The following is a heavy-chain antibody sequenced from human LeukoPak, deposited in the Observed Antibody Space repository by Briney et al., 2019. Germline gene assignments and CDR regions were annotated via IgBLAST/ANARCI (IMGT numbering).Heavy chain of an antibody. Sequence: GSSVKVSCKAFGVTFSSYAINWVRQAPGQGLEWMGGIIPIFGTANYAQRFQGRVTITADESTSTAYMELNSLRSEDTAVYYCAKDFSETSSLDYYDSSGYSGFGDWGQGTLVTVSS. CDR1: GVTFSSYA. CDR3: AKDFSETSSLDYYDSSGYSGFGD. V-gene: IGHV1-69*01. J-gene: IGHJ4*02. D-gene: IGHD3-22*01. CDR2: IIPIFGTA.